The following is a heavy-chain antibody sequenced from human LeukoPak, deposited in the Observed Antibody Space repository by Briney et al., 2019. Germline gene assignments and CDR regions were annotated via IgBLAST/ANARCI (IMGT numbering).Heavy chain of an antibody. D-gene: IGHD2-15*01. CDR3: AKDGGSDPDSFDI. J-gene: IGHJ3*02. V-gene: IGHV3-30*18. CDR1: GFTFSSYG. Sequence: GGSLRLSCAASGFTFSSYGMHWVRQAPGKGLEWVAVISYDGSNKYYADSVKGRFTISRDNTKNSLYLQMNSLRAEDTAVYYCAKDGGSDPDSFDIWGQGTMVTVSS. CDR2: ISYDGSNK.